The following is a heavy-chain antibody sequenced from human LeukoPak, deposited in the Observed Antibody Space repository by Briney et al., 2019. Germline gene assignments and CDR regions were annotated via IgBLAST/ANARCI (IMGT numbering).Heavy chain of an antibody. CDR2: INYTGST. CDR3: ARTYYYYYYMDV. CDR1: GGSFSGFY. V-gene: IGHV4-34*01. Sequence: SDTLSLTCAVYGGSFSGFYWSWIRHVPGKGLEWIGEINYTGSTSYNPSLKSRVTISVDTSQNQFSLKLSSVTAADTAVYSCARTYYYYYYMDVWGKGTTVTVSS. J-gene: IGHJ6*03.